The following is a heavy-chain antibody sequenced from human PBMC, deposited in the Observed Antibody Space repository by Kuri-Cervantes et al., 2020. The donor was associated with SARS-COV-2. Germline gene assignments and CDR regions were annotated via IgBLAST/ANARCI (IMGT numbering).Heavy chain of an antibody. CDR3: ARDRSGSYYWGTSDY. D-gene: IGHD1-26*01. V-gene: IGHV3-23*01. CDR1: GFTFINYA. J-gene: IGHJ4*02. Sequence: GESLKISCAASGFTFINYAMSWVRQAPGKGLEWVSGISGNGGSTYYADSVKGRFTISRDNSKKTVYLQMNSLRAEDTAVYYCARDRSGSYYWGTSDYWGQGTLVTVSS. CDR2: ISGNGGST.